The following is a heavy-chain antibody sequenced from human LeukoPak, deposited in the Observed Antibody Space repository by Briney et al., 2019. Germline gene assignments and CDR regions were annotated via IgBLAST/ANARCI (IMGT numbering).Heavy chain of an antibody. Sequence: GASVQVSCKASGYTFTDYYIHWVRQAPGQGLEWMGWINPNSGGTSYAQKFQGRVTMTRDTSISTAYMDLSSLRSDDTAVYYCALETMAVVDVIDYWGQGTLVTVSS. CDR2: INPNSGGT. V-gene: IGHV1-2*02. CDR3: ALETMAVVDVIDY. CDR1: GYTFTDYY. D-gene: IGHD3-22*01. J-gene: IGHJ4*02.